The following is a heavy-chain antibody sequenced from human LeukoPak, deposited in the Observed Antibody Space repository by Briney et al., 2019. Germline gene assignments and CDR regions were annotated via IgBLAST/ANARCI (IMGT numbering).Heavy chain of an antibody. Sequence: PSETLSFTCAVYGGSFSGYYWSWIRQPPGKGLEWIGEINHSGSTNYNPSLKSRVTISVDTSKNQFSLKLSSVTAAATAVYYCARHEWSTTYYYGSGRRFDPWGQGTLVTVSS. CDR2: INHSGST. V-gene: IGHV4-34*01. CDR1: GGSFSGYY. J-gene: IGHJ5*02. D-gene: IGHD3-10*01. CDR3: ARHEWSTTYYYGSGRRFDP.